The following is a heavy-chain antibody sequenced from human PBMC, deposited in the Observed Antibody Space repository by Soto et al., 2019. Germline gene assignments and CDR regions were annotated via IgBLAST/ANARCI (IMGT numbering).Heavy chain of an antibody. CDR2: ISSSSSYI. Sequence: EVQLVESGGGLVKPGGSLRLSCAASGFTFSSYSMNWVRQAPGKGLEWVSSISSSSSYIYYADSVKGRFTISRDNAKNSLYLQMNSLRAEDTAVYYCARAAGGASDAFDIWGQGTMVTVSS. J-gene: IGHJ3*02. CDR3: ARAAGGASDAFDI. V-gene: IGHV3-21*01. D-gene: IGHD6-13*01. CDR1: GFTFSSYS.